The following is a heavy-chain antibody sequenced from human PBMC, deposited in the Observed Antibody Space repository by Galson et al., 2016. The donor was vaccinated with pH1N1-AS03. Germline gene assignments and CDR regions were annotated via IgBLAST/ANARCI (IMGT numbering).Heavy chain of an antibody. CDR2: IKQDGSEK. D-gene: IGHD3-3*01. CDR1: GFSFSTFW. V-gene: IGHV3-7*01. J-gene: IGHJ4*02. Sequence: SLRLSCAASGFSFSTFWMTWVRQAPGKGLEWVANIKQDGSEKYYADFVKGRFTISRDNAKNSLYLQMNSLRAEDTGVYYCARIYAVYDFWCGLLYWGQGTLVTVSS. CDR3: ARIYAVYDFWCGLLY.